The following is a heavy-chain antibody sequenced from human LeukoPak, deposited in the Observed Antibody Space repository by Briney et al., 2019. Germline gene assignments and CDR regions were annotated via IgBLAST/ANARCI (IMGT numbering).Heavy chain of an antibody. CDR3: ATAGNYRFDY. CDR1: GFTFSNYW. V-gene: IGHV3-74*01. Sequence: PGGSLRLSCAASGFTFSNYWAHWVRQAPGKGLVWVSRINPDGSTINYADSVKGRFTISRDNAKNTLYLQMNSLRAEDTAVYYCATAGNYRFDYWGQGTLVTVSS. CDR2: INPDGSTI. D-gene: IGHD1-7*01. J-gene: IGHJ4*02.